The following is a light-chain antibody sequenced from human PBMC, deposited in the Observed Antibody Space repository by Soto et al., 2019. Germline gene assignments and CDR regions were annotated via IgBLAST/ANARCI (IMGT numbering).Light chain of an antibody. J-gene: IGKJ5*01. Sequence: DIQMTQSPSSLSASVGDRVTITCRASQSISSYLNWYQQKPGKAPKLLIYAASSLQSGVPSRFSGSGSGTDFTLTISSLQPEDFATYYCQQYENLPTFGQGTRLEI. CDR3: QQYENLPT. V-gene: IGKV1-39*01. CDR1: QSISSY. CDR2: AAS.